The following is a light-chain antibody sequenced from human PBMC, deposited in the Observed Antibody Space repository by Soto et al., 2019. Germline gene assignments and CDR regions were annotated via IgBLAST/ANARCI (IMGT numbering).Light chain of an antibody. CDR3: QHYNNRPLT. CDR1: QSVRNN. CDR2: GAS. V-gene: IGKV3-15*01. Sequence: EIVMTQSPATLSVSPGERATLSCRASQSVRNNLAWYQQKPGQAPRLLIYGASTRATGMPARFSGSGSGTEFTLTINSLQSEDSAIYYCQHYNNRPLTFGGGTKVDIK. J-gene: IGKJ4*01.